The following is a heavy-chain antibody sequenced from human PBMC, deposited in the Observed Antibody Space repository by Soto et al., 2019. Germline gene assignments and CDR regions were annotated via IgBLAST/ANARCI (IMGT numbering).Heavy chain of an antibody. V-gene: IGHV1-3*01. CDR3: ARDIQSVGPRANDAFDV. D-gene: IGHD5-18*01. Sequence: QVQLFQSGGEVEKPGAPVNIFFTASGFTLRDHLFNWVPQVPGQSLEWMGWLNPDPGNTRYSETFQGRVTISRHPSASIAYLELSGLENEDTALYFCARDIQSVGPRANDAFDVWGQGTMITVSS. CDR1: GFTLRDHL. J-gene: IGHJ3*01. CDR2: LNPDPGNT.